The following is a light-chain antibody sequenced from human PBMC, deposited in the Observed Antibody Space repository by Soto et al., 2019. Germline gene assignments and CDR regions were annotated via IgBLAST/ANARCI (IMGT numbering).Light chain of an antibody. Sequence: DIVLTQSPDTLSLSPGESATLSCRASQTVSSRYLVWYQQKPGQVPRLLMYGASSRATGTPDRFTGSGSGTDSPLTINALKPEDFAVYYCQRGGSSRGTSGQGTKGNIK. CDR3: QRGGSSRGT. CDR2: GAS. J-gene: IGKJ1*01. CDR1: QTVSSRY. V-gene: IGKV3-20*01.